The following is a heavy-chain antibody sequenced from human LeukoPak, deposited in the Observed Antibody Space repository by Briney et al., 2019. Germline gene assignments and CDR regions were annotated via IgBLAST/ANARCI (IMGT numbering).Heavy chain of an antibody. CDR1: GYTFTSYD. J-gene: IGHJ4*02. CDR3: ASEGGDRVRLGELNY. CDR2: MNPNSGNT. V-gene: IGHV1-8*01. D-gene: IGHD3-16*01. Sequence: ASVKVSCKASGYTFTSYDINWVRQAPGQGLEWMGWMNPNSGNTGYAQKFQGRVTMTRNTSISTAYMELSSLRSEDTAVYYCASEGGDRVRLGELNYWGQGTLVTVSS.